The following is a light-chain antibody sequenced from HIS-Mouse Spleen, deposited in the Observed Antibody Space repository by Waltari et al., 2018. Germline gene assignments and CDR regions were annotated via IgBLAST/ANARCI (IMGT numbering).Light chain of an antibody. Sequence: SVLTQPPSVSGAPGQRVTISCPWSSPNLGAGYDVPLYPQLPGTAPKLLIYGNSNRPSGVPDRFSGSKSGTSASLAITGLQAEDEADYYCQSYDSSLSAHYVFGTGTKVTVL. V-gene: IGLV1-40*01. CDR3: QSYDSSLSAHYV. CDR1: SPNLGAGYD. J-gene: IGLJ1*01. CDR2: GNS.